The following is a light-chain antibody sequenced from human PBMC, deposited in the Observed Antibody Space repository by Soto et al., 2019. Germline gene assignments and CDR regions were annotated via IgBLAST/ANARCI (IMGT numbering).Light chain of an antibody. J-gene: IGKJ1*01. CDR2: DTS. CDR3: QQFGNSPLFS. Sequence: EIVMSRSPGPLSLSPGERATVSFRASQTVSNNYLAWYQKKPGQAPRLLIYDTSNRATGVPDRFSGSGSGTDFSLTISSLEPEDFAVYYCQQFGNSPLFSFGEGTKVDIK. CDR1: QTVSNNY. V-gene: IGKV3-20*01.